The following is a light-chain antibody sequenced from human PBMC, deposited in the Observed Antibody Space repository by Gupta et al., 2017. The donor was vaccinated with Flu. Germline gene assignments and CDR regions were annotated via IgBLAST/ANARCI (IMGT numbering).Light chain of an antibody. CDR3: QQSDSSPPT. V-gene: IGKV1-39*01. Sequence: DIQMTQSPSSLSASVGDRVSITCRASQSIITYLNWYQQKPGKAPKLLIYAPSSLQSGVPSRFSGSGSGTDFTLTISSLQPEDFATYYCQQSDSSPPTFGQGTKLEIK. CDR1: QSIITY. CDR2: APS. J-gene: IGKJ2*01.